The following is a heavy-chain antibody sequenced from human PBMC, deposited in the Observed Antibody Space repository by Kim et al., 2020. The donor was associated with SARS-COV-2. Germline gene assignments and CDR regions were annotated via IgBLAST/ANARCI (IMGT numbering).Heavy chain of an antibody. CDR3: ARDRVVWGIYRDY. J-gene: IGHJ4*02. V-gene: IGHV3-21*01. D-gene: IGHD3-16*02. Sequence: ADSVKDRFTISRDNAKNSLYLQMNSLRAEDTALYYCARDRVVWGIYRDYWGQGTLVTVSS.